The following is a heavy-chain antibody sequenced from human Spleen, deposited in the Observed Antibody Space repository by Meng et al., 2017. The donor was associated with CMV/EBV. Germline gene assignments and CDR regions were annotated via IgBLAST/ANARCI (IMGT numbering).Heavy chain of an antibody. J-gene: IGHJ4*02. CDR3: AGGPYYYDSSGYSY. D-gene: IGHD3-22*01. Sequence: GESLKISCAASGFTFDDYGMSWVRQAPGKGLEWVSGINWNGGSTGYVDSVKGRFTISRDNAKNSLYLQMNSLRAEDTAVYYCAGGPYYYDSSGYSYWGQGTLVTVSS. V-gene: IGHV3-20*04. CDR2: INWNGGST. CDR1: GFTFDDYG.